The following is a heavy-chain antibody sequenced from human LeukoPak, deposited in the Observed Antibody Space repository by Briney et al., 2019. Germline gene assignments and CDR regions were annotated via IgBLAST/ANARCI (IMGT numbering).Heavy chain of an antibody. D-gene: IGHD5-18*01. J-gene: IGHJ3*02. Sequence: GASVKVSCKASGYTFTVYYMHWVRQAPGQGLEWMGWINPNSRGTDSAQKFQGRFSMTRDTSISTAYMELSRLRSDDTAVYYCARRAREYSHDAFDIWGQGTMVTVSS. V-gene: IGHV1-2*02. CDR3: ARRAREYSHDAFDI. CDR2: INPNSRGT. CDR1: GYTFTVYY.